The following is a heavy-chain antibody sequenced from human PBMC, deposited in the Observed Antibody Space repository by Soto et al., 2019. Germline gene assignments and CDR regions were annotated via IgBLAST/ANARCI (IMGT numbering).Heavy chain of an antibody. CDR3: ANVRYIWGSYRYTKFDY. CDR1: GFTFDDYA. D-gene: IGHD3-16*02. CDR2: ISWNSGSI. V-gene: IGHV3-9*01. Sequence: PGGSLGLSCAASGFTFDDYAMHWVRQAPGKGLEWVSGISWNSGSIGYADSVKGRFTISRDNAKNSLYLQMNSLRAEDTALYYCANVRYIWGSYRYTKFDYWGQGTLVTVSS. J-gene: IGHJ4*02.